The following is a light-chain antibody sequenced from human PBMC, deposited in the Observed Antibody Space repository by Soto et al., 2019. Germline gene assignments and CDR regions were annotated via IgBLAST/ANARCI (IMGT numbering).Light chain of an antibody. CDR1: QSISSY. J-gene: IGKJ1*01. V-gene: IGKV1-39*01. CDR3: QQSYSTLWT. Sequence: DIQMTQSPSSLSASVGDRVTITCRASQSISSYLNWYQQKPGKAPKLLIYAASSLQSGVPSRFSGSGSGTDFTLTINSLQPGDFATYYCQQSYSTLWTFGQGTKVEIK. CDR2: AAS.